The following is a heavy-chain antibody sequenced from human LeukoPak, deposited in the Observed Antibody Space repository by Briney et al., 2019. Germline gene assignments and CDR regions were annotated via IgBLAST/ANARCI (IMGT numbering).Heavy chain of an antibody. V-gene: IGHV3-23*01. Sequence: TGGSLRLSCAASGFTFSSYAMSWVRQAPGKGLEWVSAISGSGGSTYYADSVKGRFTISRDNSNNTLYLQMNSLRVEDTAVYYCATSTAGFCSGPICSRYYFHYGINGWGPGTTVTVSS. D-gene: IGHD2-15*01. J-gene: IGHJ6*02. CDR2: ISGSGGST. CDR1: GFTFSSYA. CDR3: ATSTAGFCSGPICSRYYFHYGING.